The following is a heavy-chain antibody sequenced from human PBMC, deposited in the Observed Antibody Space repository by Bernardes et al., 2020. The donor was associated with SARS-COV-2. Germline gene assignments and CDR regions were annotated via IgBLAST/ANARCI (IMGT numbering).Heavy chain of an antibody. CDR1: GFTVRGYS. CDR2: INSGGNA. J-gene: IGHJ4*02. CDR3: ARDSSITMVRGLSITGYFDY. D-gene: IGHD3-10*01. V-gene: IGHV3-66*01. Sequence: LSCAFSGFTVRGYSVSWVRKGPGKGLEWVSYINSGGNANYADSVKGRFTISRDTSKNMLFLQMNSLRAEDTAVYYCARDSSITMVRGLSITGYFDYWGQGTLVTVSS.